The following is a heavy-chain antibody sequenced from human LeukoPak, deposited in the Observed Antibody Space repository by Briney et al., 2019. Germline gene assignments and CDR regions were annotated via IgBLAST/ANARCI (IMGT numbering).Heavy chain of an antibody. CDR1: GFTFSNAW. J-gene: IGHJ4*02. CDR3: TTDRQIPSPYFDY. CDR2: IKSKTDGGTT. Sequence: GGSLRLSCAASGFTFSNAWMSWVRQAPGKGLEWVGRIKSKTDGGTTDYAAPVKGRFAISRDDSKNTLYLQMNSLKTEDTAAYYCTTDRQIPSPYFDYWGQGTLVTVSS. V-gene: IGHV3-15*01.